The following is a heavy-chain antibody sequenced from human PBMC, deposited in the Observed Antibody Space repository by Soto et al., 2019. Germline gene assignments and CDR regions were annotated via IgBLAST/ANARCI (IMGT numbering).Heavy chain of an antibody. CDR2: INHSGST. J-gene: IGHJ4*02. Sequence: SETLSLTCAVYGGSFSGYYWSWIRQPPGKGLEWIGEINHSGSTNYNPSLKSRVTISVDTSKNQFSLKLSSVTAADTAVYYCARGGIAVAGTSPIVWGQGTLVTVSS. CDR3: ARGGIAVAGTSPIV. V-gene: IGHV4-34*01. D-gene: IGHD6-19*01. CDR1: GGSFSGYY.